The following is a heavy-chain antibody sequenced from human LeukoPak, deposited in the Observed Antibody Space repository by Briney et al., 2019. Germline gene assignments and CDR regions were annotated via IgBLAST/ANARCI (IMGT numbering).Heavy chain of an antibody. J-gene: IGHJ3*02. CDR1: GFTFSDYW. D-gene: IGHD1-26*01. CDR3: AKDDSGSLASIAFDI. CDR2: IKSDGSST. V-gene: IGHV3-74*01. Sequence: PGGSLRLSCAASGFTFSDYWMHWVRQAPGKGLVWVSRIKSDGSSTSYADSVKGRFTITRDSAKNTLYLQMNSLRAEDMALYYCAKDDSGSLASIAFDIWGQGTMVTVSS.